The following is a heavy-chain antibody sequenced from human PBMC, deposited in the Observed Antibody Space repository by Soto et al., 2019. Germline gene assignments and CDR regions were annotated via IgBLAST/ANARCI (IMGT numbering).Heavy chain of an antibody. CDR2: IIPIFGTA. CDR1: GGTFSSYA. D-gene: IGHD3-16*01. Sequence: SVKVSCKASGGTFSSYAISWVRQAPGQGLEWMGGIIPIFGTANYAQKFQGRVTITADESTSTAYMELSSLRSEDTAVYYCASSLLWGYDYYYYGMDVWGQGTTVTVSS. CDR3: ASSLLWGYDYYYYGMDV. V-gene: IGHV1-69*13. J-gene: IGHJ6*02.